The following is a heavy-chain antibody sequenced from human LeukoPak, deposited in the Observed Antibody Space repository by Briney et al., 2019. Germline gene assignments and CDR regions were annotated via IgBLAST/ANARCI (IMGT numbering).Heavy chain of an antibody. D-gene: IGHD3-22*01. J-gene: IGHJ3*02. CDR3: ARGPYSYDSSGAFDI. CDR1: RYSISSGYF. V-gene: IGHV4-38-2*02. CDR2: IYHSGTP. Sequence: SETLSLTCNVSRYSISSGYFWAWIRQPPGKGLEWIGSIYHSGTPYFNPSLRSRVTILVDTSKNQFSLNLRSVTAADTAVHFCARGPYSYDSSGAFDIWGQGTMVTVSS.